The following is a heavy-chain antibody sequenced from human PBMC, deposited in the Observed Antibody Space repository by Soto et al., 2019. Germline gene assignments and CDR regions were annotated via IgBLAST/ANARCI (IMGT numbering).Heavy chain of an antibody. CDR2: IIPIFGTA. D-gene: IGHD3-3*01. CDR1: GGTFSSYA. CDR3: ANGRQEWLSYYYYGMDV. Sequence: GASVKVSCKASGGTFSSYAISWVRQAPGQGFEWMGGIIPIFGTANYAQKFQGRVTITADNSKNTLYLQMNSLRAEDTAVYYCANGRQEWLSYYYYGMDVWGQGTTVTVSS. J-gene: IGHJ6*02. V-gene: IGHV1-69*06.